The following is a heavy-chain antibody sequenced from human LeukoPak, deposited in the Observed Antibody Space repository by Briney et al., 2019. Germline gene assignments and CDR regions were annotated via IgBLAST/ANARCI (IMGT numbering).Heavy chain of an antibody. CDR1: GGPISSYY. CDR2: IYYSAST. Sequence: SETLSLTCTVSGGPISSYYWSWIRQPPGKGLEWNGYIYYSASTNYNPSLKSRVTISVDTSKNQFSLKLTSVTAADTATYYCARETSLAGFASGLGFNYWGQGILVTVSS. J-gene: IGHJ4*02. CDR3: ARETSLAGFASGLGFNY. D-gene: IGHD6-19*01. V-gene: IGHV4-59*01.